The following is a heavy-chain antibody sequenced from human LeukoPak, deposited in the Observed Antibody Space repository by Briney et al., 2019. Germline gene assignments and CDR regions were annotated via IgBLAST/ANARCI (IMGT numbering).Heavy chain of an antibody. J-gene: IGHJ5*02. V-gene: IGHV3-21*01. CDR1: GFTFSSYS. CDR3: ARAGPPAFDP. CDR2: ISSSSSYI. Sequence: GGSLRLSCAASGFTFSSYSMNWVRQAPGQGLEWVSSISSSSSYIYYADSVKGRFTISRDNAKNSLYLQMNSLRAEDTAVYYCARAGPPAFDPWARETVLTVSS.